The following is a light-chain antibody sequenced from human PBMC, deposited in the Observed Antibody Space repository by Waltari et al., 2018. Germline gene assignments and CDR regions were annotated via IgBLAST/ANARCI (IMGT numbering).Light chain of an antibody. CDR2: DVS. Sequence: QSALIQPASVSGSPGQSITISCTGSSSDIGGYDFVSWYQRRPGKAPQPLISDVSRRPPAVSNRFSGSKSGNRASLTISVLRPEDEGDYYCSSYTSRNTHVIFGGGTKLTVL. V-gene: IGLV2-14*03. CDR3: SSYTSRNTHVI. CDR1: SSDIGGYDF. J-gene: IGLJ2*01.